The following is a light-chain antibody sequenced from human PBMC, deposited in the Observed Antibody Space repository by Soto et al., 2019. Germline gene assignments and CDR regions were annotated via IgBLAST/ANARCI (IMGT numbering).Light chain of an antibody. Sequence: DTVLTQYPCTLSFSPWERSTLSFMASHSVGTYLAWYQQKPGQAPRLLIYDASNRATGIAPRFRGSGSGTDFTLTISSVEPEDFAVYICQQRSNWPPTFGQGTRLEI. CDR2: DAS. V-gene: IGKV3-11*01. CDR3: QQRSNWPPT. CDR1: HSVGTY. J-gene: IGKJ5*01.